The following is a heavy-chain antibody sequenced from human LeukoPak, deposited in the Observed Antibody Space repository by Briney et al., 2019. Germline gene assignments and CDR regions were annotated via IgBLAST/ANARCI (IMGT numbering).Heavy chain of an antibody. J-gene: IGHJ5*02. V-gene: IGHV1-69*05. CDR1: RGTFSSYA. D-gene: IGHD2-2*01. CDR3: ARVLLVPAARSVFDP. Sequence: ASVKVSCKASRGTFSSYAISWVRQAPGQGLEWMGGIIPIFGTANYAQKFQGRVTITTDESTSTAYMELSSLRSEDTAVYYCARVLLVPAARSVFDPWGQGTLVTVSS. CDR2: IIPIFGTA.